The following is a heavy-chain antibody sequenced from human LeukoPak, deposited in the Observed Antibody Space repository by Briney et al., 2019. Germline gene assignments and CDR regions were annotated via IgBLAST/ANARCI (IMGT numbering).Heavy chain of an antibody. V-gene: IGHV3-74*01. Sequence: GGSLRLSCAASGFIFSNYGMNWVRQAPGKGLVWVSRIASDGSSTTYADSVKGRFSISRDNAKNTLYLQMNSLRVEDTAVYYCARGRPHGNDYWGQGTLVTVSS. CDR2: IASDGSST. J-gene: IGHJ4*02. D-gene: IGHD4-23*01. CDR3: ARGRPHGNDY. CDR1: GFIFSNYG.